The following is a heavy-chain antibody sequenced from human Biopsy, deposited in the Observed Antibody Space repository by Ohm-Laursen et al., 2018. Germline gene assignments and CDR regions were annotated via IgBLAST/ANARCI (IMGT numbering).Heavy chain of an antibody. CDR3: SLGGGSYVNFDY. CDR1: GHSISNYF. Sequence: SDTLSLTCAVSGHSISNYFWTWIRQPPGKGLERIGYFRFEDRTSYNSSLKSRVTISADTSKNQFPLRLSSVTAADTAVYYCSLGGGSYVNFDYWGQGTLVTVSS. J-gene: IGHJ4*02. V-gene: IGHV4-59*07. D-gene: IGHD1-26*01. CDR2: FRFEDRT.